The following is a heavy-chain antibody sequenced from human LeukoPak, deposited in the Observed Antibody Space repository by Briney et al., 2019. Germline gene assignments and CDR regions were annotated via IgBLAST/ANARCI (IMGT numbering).Heavy chain of an antibody. CDR3: AKRSDFRGYSYYMDV. V-gene: IGHV3-23*01. J-gene: IGHJ6*03. Sequence: PGGSLRLSCAASGFTFRSYAMNWVRQAPGKGLEWVSGISGSGGSTDYADSVKGRFTISRDNSKNTVYLQMNSLRAEDTAVYYCAKRSDFRGYSYYMDVWGKGTTVTVSS. CDR1: GFTFRSYA. CDR2: ISGSGGST. D-gene: IGHD3-3*01.